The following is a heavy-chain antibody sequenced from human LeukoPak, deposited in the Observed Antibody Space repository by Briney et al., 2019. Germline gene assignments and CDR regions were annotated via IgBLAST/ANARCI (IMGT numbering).Heavy chain of an antibody. CDR1: GGSISSLY. V-gene: IGHV4-59*12. CDR2: IYYTGST. CDR3: ARDPLNFCGGDCYHHNPYYYYGMDV. Sequence: SETLSLTCSVSGGSISSLYWSWIRQPPGKGLEWIGYIYYTGSTNYNPSLKSRVTMFVDMSKNQFSLRLSSVTAADTAVYYCARDPLNFCGGDCYHHNPYYYYGMDVWGQGTTVTVSS. D-gene: IGHD2-21*02. J-gene: IGHJ6*02.